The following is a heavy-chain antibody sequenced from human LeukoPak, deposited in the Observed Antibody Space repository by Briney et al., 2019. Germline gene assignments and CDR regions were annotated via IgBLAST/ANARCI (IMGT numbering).Heavy chain of an antibody. CDR1: GFAFSLYW. V-gene: IGHV3-7*01. J-gene: IGHJ4*02. Sequence: PTGRSLRLSCAASGFAFSLYWIHWVRQAPGKGLEWVANINPDGNAKFYGDSVKGRFTISRDNAKNSLYLQMNSLRVEDTAIYYCATFASEVAYWGRGTQVTVSS. D-gene: IGHD2-21*01. CDR3: ATFASEVAY. CDR2: INPDGNAK.